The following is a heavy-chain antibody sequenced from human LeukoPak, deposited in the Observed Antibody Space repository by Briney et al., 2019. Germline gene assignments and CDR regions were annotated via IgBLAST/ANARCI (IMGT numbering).Heavy chain of an antibody. CDR3: ARDPTEISRSYYYDSSSLGAFDI. Sequence: ASVKVSCKPSGYTFTGYYIHWVRQAPGQGLEWRGWINPNSGGTSCAQKFQGRVTMTRDTSISTAYMELSRLRSDDTAVYYCARDPTEISRSYYYDSSSLGAFDIWGQGTMVTVSS. J-gene: IGHJ3*02. V-gene: IGHV1-2*02. CDR1: GYTFTGYY. CDR2: INPNSGGT. D-gene: IGHD3-22*01.